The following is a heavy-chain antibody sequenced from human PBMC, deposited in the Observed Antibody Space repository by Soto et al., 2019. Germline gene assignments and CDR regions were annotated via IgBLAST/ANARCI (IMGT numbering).Heavy chain of an antibody. CDR3: ARHKGSAYDILIQEVDP. CDR2: IYYSGST. D-gene: IGHD3-9*01. V-gene: IGHV4-39*01. J-gene: IGHJ5*02. CDR1: GGSISSSSYY. Sequence: SETLSLTCTVSGGSISSSSYYWGWIRQPPGKGLEWIGSIYYSGSTYYNPSPKSRVTISVDTSKNQFSLKLSSVTAADTAVYYCARHKGSAYDILIQEVDPWGQGTLVTVSS.